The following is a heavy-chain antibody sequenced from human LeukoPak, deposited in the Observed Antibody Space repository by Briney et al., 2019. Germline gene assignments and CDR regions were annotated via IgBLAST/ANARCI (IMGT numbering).Heavy chain of an antibody. D-gene: IGHD5-24*01. V-gene: IGHV1-46*01. CDR1: GYTFTSYC. Sequence: GASVKVSCKASGYTFTSYCMHWVRQAPGQGLEWMGIINPSGGSTSYAQKFQGRVTMTRDTSTSTVYMELSSLRSEDTAVYYCARDTWRRDGYNTPYDTYDYWGQGTLVTVSS. CDR3: ARDTWRRDGYNTPYDTYDY. CDR2: INPSGGST. J-gene: IGHJ4*02.